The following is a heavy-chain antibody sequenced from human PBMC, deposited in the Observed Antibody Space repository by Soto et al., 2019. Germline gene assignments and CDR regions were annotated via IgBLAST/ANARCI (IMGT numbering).Heavy chain of an antibody. CDR3: ARGQERGGPFDY. D-gene: IGHD1-1*01. J-gene: IGHJ4*02. V-gene: IGHV3-66*01. Sequence: EVQLVESGGGLVQPGGSLRLSCAASGFTVSSNYMSWVRQAPGKGLEWVSVIYSGGSTYYADSVKGRFTISRDNSRITLYHKMNILRAGDTAVYYCARGQERGGPFDYWGQGTLVTVSS. CDR1: GFTVSSNY. CDR2: IYSGGST.